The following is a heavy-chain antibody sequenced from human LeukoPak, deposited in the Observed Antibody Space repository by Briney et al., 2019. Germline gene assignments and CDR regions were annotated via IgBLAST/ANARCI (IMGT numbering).Heavy chain of an antibody. J-gene: IGHJ4*02. CDR1: GFTFSSYG. V-gene: IGHV3-33*06. D-gene: IGHD6-6*01. CDR3: AKDQSQYSSSYLDY. CDR2: IWYDGSNK. Sequence: PGGSLRLSCAASGFTFSSYGMHWVRQAPGKGLEWVAVIWYDGSNKYYADSVKGRFTISRDNSKNTLYLQMNSLRAEDTAVYYCAKDQSQYSSSYLDYWGQGTLVTVSS.